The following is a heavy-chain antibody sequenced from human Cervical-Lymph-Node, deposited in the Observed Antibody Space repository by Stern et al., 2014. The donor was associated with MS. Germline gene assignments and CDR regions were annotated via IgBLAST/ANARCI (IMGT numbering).Heavy chain of an antibody. Sequence: QVQLGQSGAEVKKPGASVKVSCEASGYTFNRYYMHWVRQAPGQGLEWMGRINPSGGSTTYAQKYQGRVTMTRDTTTSTVYMELNSLRSDDMATYYCARDAHGDSFDYWGQGTLVTVSS. CDR2: INPSGGST. CDR3: ARDAHGDSFDY. J-gene: IGHJ4*02. D-gene: IGHD4-17*01. V-gene: IGHV1-46*02. CDR1: GYTFNRYY.